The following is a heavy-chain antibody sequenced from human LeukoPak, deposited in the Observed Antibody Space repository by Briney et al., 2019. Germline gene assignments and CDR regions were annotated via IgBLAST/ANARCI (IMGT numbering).Heavy chain of an antibody. J-gene: IGHJ4*02. CDR3: ARRKWRYFDWLLEYYFDY. D-gene: IGHD3-9*01. V-gene: IGHV4-34*01. Sequence: PSETLSLTCAVYGGSFSGYYWSWIRQPPGKGLEWIGEINHSGSTNYNPSLKSRVTISVDTSKNQFSLKLSSVTAADTAVYYCARRKWRYFDWLLEYYFDYWGQGTLVTVSS. CDR1: GGSFSGYY. CDR2: INHSGST.